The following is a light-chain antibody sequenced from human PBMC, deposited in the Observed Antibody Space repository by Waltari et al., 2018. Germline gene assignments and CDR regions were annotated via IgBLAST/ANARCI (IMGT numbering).Light chain of an antibody. CDR1: SSNIGNHA. CDR2: YDN. Sequence: QSVLTQPPSVSAAPGQRGSISCAGSSSNIGNHAVSWYRQVPGQAPNLLIFYDNLVPSGISDHFRGSKSGTLASLVISGLQSGDEAHYYCASWDDSLNGWVFGGGTKVTVL. J-gene: IGLJ3*02. V-gene: IGLV1-36*01. CDR3: ASWDDSLNGWV.